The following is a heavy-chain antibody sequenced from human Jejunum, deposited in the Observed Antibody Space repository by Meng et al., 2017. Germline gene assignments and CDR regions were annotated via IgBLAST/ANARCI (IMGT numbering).Heavy chain of an antibody. CDR1: GFMFSNSW. Sequence: GESLKISCAASGFMFSNSWMSWVRQVPGKGLEWVANIKQDGSEEHYVDSVRGRFTISRDNAKSSLYLQMNSLRAEDTAVYYCARDTRSASQWDYFDSWGQGTLVTVSS. J-gene: IGHJ4*02. CDR2: IKQDGSEE. V-gene: IGHV3-7*01. D-gene: IGHD1-26*01. CDR3: ARDTRSASQWDYFDS.